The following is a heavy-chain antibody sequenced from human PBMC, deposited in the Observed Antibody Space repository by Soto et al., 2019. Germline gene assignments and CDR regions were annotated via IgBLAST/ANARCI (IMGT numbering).Heavy chain of an antibody. J-gene: IGHJ3*02. V-gene: IGHV2-70*11. D-gene: IGHD3-22*01. CDR2: IDWDDDK. Sequence: SGPTLVNPTQTLTLTCTFSGFSLSTSGMCVSWIRQPPGKALEWLARIDWDDDKYYSTSLKTRLTISKDTSKNQVVLTMTNMDPVDTAAYYCARIYDSSGTRGHDAFDIWGQGTIVTVSS. CDR3: ARIYDSSGTRGHDAFDI. CDR1: GFSLSTSGMC.